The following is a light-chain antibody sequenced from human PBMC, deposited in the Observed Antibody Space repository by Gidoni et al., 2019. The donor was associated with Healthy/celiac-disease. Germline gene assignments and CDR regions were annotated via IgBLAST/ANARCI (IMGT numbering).Light chain of an antibody. Sequence: DIQMTQSPSTLSASVGDRVTITCRASQSISNWLAWYQQKPGQAPKLLIYDASSLESGVPSRFSGSGSGTEFTLTISSLQPDDFATYYCQQYNSYSWTFGQGTKVEIK. J-gene: IGKJ1*01. CDR1: QSISNW. V-gene: IGKV1-5*01. CDR2: DAS. CDR3: QQYNSYSWT.